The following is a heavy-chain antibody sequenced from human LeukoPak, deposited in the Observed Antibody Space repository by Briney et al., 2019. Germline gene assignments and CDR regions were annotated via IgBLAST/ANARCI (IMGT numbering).Heavy chain of an antibody. CDR2: ISGSGSIT. J-gene: IGHJ4*02. D-gene: IGHD4-17*01. CDR3: ARAGNYYGDYDF. V-gene: IGHV3-23*01. CDR1: GFTLSDYP. Sequence: TGGSLRLSCAASGFTLSDYPMTWVRQAPGKGLEWVSTISGSGSITYYADSVKGRFTISRDNSRNTLYLQMNSLRADDTAVYYCARAGNYYGDYDFWGQGTLVTVSS.